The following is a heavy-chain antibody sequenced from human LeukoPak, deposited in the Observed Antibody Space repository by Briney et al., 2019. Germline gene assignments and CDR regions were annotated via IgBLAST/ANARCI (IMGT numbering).Heavy chain of an antibody. D-gene: IGHD4-23*01. Sequence: GGSLRLSCAASGFTVSSNYMSWVRQAPGKGLEWVSVIYSGGSTYYADSVKGRFTISRDNAKNSLYLQMNSLRAEDTAVYYCARDKVYGGNLYWYFDLWGRGTLVTVSS. CDR3: ARDKVYGGNLYWYFDL. CDR2: IYSGGST. J-gene: IGHJ2*01. V-gene: IGHV3-66*01. CDR1: GFTVSSNY.